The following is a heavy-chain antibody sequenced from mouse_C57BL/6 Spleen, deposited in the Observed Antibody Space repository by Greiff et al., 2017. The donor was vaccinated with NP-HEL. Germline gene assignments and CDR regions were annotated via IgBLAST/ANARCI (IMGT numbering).Heavy chain of an antibody. J-gene: IGHJ3*01. V-gene: IGHV1-69*01. CDR1: GYTFTSYW. Sequence: QVQLQQPGAELVMPGASVKLSCKASGYTFTSYWMHWVKQRPGQGLEWIGEIDPSDSYTNYNQKFKGKFTVTVDKSSSTAYMQLSSLKSEESAVYYCAREPDGACWGQGTLVTVSA. CDR2: IDPSDSYT. CDR3: AREPDGAC.